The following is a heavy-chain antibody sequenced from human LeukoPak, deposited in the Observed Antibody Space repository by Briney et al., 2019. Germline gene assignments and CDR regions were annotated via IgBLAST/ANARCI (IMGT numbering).Heavy chain of an antibody. Sequence: ASVKVSCKASGYTFTGYHMHWVRQAPGQGLEWMGRINPNSGDTNSAQKFHGRVAMTRDTSISTAFMELTRLRSDDTAVYYCARGRDIVVVVAATLDAFDIWGQGTMVTVSS. D-gene: IGHD2-15*01. CDR1: GYTFTGYH. CDR2: INPNSGDT. J-gene: IGHJ3*02. CDR3: ARGRDIVVVVAATLDAFDI. V-gene: IGHV1-2*06.